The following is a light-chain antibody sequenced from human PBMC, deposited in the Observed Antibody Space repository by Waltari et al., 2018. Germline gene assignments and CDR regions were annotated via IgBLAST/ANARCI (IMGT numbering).Light chain of an antibody. V-gene: IGKV2-28*01. CDR1: QSLLNINAHNS. Sequence: IVMTQSPLSLPVPPGEPAAISCRSSQSLLNINAHNSVAWYLQKPGQSPQLLIYLGSNRASGVPDRFSGSGSGADLTLKISRVEAEDVGVYYCMQVLQTPATFGGGTKVEIK. J-gene: IGKJ4*01. CDR2: LGS. CDR3: MQVLQTPAT.